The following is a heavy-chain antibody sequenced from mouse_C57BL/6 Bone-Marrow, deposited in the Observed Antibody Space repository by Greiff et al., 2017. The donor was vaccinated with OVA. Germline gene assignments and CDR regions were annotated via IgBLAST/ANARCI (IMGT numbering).Heavy chain of an antibody. J-gene: IGHJ3*01. CDR3: ARDALYYRFAD. V-gene: IGHV7-1*01. CDR1: GFTFSDFY. Sequence: EVQRVESGGGLVQSGRSLRLSCATSGFTFSDFYMEWVRQAPGKGLEWIAASRNKANDYKTEYSASVKGRFIVSRDTSQSILYLQMNALRAEDTAIYYCARDALYYRFADWGQGTLVTVSA. CDR2: SRNKANDYKT. D-gene: IGHD2-1*01.